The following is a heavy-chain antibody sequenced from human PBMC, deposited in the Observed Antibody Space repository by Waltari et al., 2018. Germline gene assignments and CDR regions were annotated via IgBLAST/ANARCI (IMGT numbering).Heavy chain of an antibody. Sequence: QLQLQESGSGLVKPSQTLSLTCAVSGGSISSGGYSWSWLRQPPGKGLEWIGYIYHSGCTYYHPTLQSRVTISVDRSKNQCSLKLSSVTAADTAVYYCARGIVATIRRYFDYWGQGTLVTVSS. CDR3: ARGIVATIRRYFDY. J-gene: IGHJ4*02. CDR1: GGSISSGGYS. CDR2: IYHSGCT. D-gene: IGHD5-12*01. V-gene: IGHV4-30-2*01.